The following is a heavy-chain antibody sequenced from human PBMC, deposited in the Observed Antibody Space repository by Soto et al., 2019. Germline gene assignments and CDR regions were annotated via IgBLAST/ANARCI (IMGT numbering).Heavy chain of an antibody. D-gene: IGHD3-10*01. Sequence: SDTLSLTCTVSGGSISIGGYYRSWVRQHPGKGLEWIGYIYYSGSTYYNPSLKSRVTISVDTSKNQFSLKLSSVTAADTAVYYCARVFGFGGMDVWGQGTTVTVSS. CDR1: GGSISIGGYY. V-gene: IGHV4-31*03. J-gene: IGHJ6*02. CDR2: IYYSGST. CDR3: ARVFGFGGMDV.